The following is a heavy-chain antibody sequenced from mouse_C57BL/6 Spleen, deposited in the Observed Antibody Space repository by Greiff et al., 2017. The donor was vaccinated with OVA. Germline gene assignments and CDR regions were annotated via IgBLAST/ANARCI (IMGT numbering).Heavy chain of an antibody. CDR1: GYTFTSYW. D-gene: IGHD4-1*02. V-gene: IGHV1-64*01. Sequence: QVQLKQPGAELVKPGASVKLSCKASGYTFTSYWMHWVKQRPGQGLEWIGMIHPNSGSTNYNEKFKSKATLTVDKSSSTAYMQLSSLTSEDSAVYYCAPTGIYYFDYWGQGTTLTVSS. CDR3: APTGIYYFDY. J-gene: IGHJ2*01. CDR2: IHPNSGST.